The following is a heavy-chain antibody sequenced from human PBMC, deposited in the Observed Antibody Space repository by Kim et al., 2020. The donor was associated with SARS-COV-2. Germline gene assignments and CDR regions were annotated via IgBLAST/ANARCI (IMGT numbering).Heavy chain of an antibody. V-gene: IGHV1-8*01. J-gene: IGHJ6*02. Sequence: ASVKVSCKASGYTFTSYDINWVRQATGQGLEWMGWMNPNSGNTGYAQKFQGRVTMTRNTSISTAYMELSSLRSEDTAVYYCARVSPPLWFGERGGQDYYYYGMDVWGQGTTVTVSS. CDR3: ARVSPPLWFGERGGQDYYYYGMDV. CDR1: GYTFTSYD. D-gene: IGHD3-10*01. CDR2: MNPNSGNT.